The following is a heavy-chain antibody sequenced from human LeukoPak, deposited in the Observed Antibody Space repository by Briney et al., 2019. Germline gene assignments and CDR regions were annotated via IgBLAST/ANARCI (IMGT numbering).Heavy chain of an antibody. J-gene: IGHJ6*03. Sequence: PGGPLRLSCAASGFTFSSYSVNWVRQAPGKGLEWVSSISSSSSYIYYADSVKGRFTISRDNAKNSLYLQMNSLRAEDTALYYCARRGYSSSWSRTYYYYYYMDVWGKGTTVTVSS. D-gene: IGHD6-13*01. CDR3: ARRGYSSSWSRTYYYYYYMDV. V-gene: IGHV3-21*04. CDR2: ISSSSSYI. CDR1: GFTFSSYS.